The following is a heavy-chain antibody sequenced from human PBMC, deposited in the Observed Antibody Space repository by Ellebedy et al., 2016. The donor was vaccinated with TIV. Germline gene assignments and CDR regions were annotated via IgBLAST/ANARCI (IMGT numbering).Heavy chain of an antibody. V-gene: IGHV3-7*03. CDR3: ATHDSGYSIPFDS. CDR2: IKQDGTEK. D-gene: IGHD5-12*01. CDR1: GLTFSTYW. J-gene: IGHJ4*02. Sequence: GESLKISCEASGLTFSTYWMSWVRQAPGKGLEWVAHIKQDGTEKYYVDSVKGRFTISRDNAKNSLYLQMNTLTADDTAMYYCATHDSGYSIPFDSWGQGILVNVSS.